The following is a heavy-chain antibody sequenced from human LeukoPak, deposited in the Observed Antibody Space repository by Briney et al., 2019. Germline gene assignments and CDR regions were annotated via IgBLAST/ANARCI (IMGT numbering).Heavy chain of an antibody. CDR1: GYSFTSYW. Sequence: GESLKISCKGSGYSFTSYWTGWVRQMPGKGLEWMGIIYPGDSDTRYSPSFQGQVTISADKSISTAYLQWSSLKASDTAMYYCAVGWNYDILTGYYSDAFDIWDQGTMVTVSS. CDR2: IYPGDSDT. V-gene: IGHV5-51*01. D-gene: IGHD3-9*01. J-gene: IGHJ3*02. CDR3: AVGWNYDILTGYYSDAFDI.